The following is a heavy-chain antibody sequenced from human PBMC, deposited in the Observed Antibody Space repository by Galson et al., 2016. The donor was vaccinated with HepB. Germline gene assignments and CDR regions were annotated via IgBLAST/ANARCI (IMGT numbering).Heavy chain of an antibody. J-gene: IGHJ4*02. CDR1: GLTFSGSA. D-gene: IGHD1-26*01. CDR2: IRSKANSYAT. CDR3: TRHGNARGGSPFDY. V-gene: IGHV3-73*01. Sequence: SLRLSCAASGLTFSGSAMHWVRQASGKGLEWVGRIRSKANSYATAYAASVKGRFTISRDDSKNTAYLQMNSLKTEDTAVYYCTRHGNARGGSPFDYWGQGTLVTVSP.